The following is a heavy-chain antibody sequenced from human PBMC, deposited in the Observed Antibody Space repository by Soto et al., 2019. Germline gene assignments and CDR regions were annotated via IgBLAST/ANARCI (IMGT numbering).Heavy chain of an antibody. CDR2: MNPNSGNT. J-gene: IGHJ3*02. CDR1: GYTFTSYD. D-gene: IGHD3-16*02. V-gene: IGHV1-8*01. CDR3: ARPLQPLYIWGSYRNDAFDI. Sequence: QVPLVQSGAEVKKPGASVKVSCKASGYTFTSYDINWVRQATGQGLEWMGWMNPNSGNTGYAQKFQGRVTMTRNTSISTAYMELSSLRSEDTAVYYCARPLQPLYIWGSYRNDAFDIWGQGTMVTVSS.